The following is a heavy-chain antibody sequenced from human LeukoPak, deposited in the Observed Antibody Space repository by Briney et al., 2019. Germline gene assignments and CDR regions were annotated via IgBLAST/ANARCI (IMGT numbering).Heavy chain of an antibody. CDR3: ARDLSTVTTELDY. J-gene: IGHJ4*02. V-gene: IGHV3-23*01. D-gene: IGHD4-11*01. CDR1: GFTFSTYA. Sequence: GGSLRLSCAASGFTFSTYAMSWVRQAPGKGLEWVSAVSSSGGSTYYADSVKGRFTFSRDNSKNMLYLQMNSLRAEDTAVYYCARDLSTVTTELDYWGQGTLVTVSS. CDR2: VSSSGGST.